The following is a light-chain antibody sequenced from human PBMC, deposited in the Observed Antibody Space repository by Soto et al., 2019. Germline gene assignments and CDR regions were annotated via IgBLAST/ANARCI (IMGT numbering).Light chain of an antibody. CDR3: QRYDSSPPHT. CDR2: GAS. J-gene: IGKJ2*01. CDR1: QSVYNNY. V-gene: IGKV3-20*01. Sequence: EIVLTQSPGTLSLSPGEGATLSCRASQSVYNNYLAWYQQKPGQAPRLLISGASIRATGIPDRFSGSGSGTDFTLTISRLESEDFAVYYCQRYDSSPPHTFGQGTKLEIK.